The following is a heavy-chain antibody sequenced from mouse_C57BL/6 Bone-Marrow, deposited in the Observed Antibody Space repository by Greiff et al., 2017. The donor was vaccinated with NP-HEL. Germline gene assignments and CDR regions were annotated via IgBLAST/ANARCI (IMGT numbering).Heavy chain of an antibody. V-gene: IGHV1-39*01. CDR3: ASERGHLYYFDY. D-gene: IGHD6-1*01. Sequence: VQLKESGPELVKPGASVKISCKASGYSFTDYNMNWVKQSNGKSLEWIGVINPNYGTTSYNQKFKGKATLTVDQSSSTAYMQLNSLTSEDSAVYYCASERGHLYYFDYWGQGTTLTVSS. CDR2: INPNYGTT. CDR1: GYSFTDYN. J-gene: IGHJ2*01.